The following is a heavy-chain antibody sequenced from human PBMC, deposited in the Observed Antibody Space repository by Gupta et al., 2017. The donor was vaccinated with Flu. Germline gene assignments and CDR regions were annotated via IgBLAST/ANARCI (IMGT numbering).Heavy chain of an antibody. J-gene: IGHJ3*01. Sequence: DFYMSWIRRAPGKGLEWVSYISGGGTIMYYGDSVKGRVAISRDNSKDLLYLQIDRLRVEDTAIYFCARGRANWAPDAFDAWGPGTMVTVSS. D-gene: IGHD7-27*01. CDR3: ARGRANWAPDAFDA. CDR2: ISGGGTIM. V-gene: IGHV3-11*01. CDR1: DFY.